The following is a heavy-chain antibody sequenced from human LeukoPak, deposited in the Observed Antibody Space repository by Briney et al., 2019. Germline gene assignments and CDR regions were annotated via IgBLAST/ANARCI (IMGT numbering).Heavy chain of an antibody. CDR1: GFTFSSYS. D-gene: IGHD6-13*01. CDR2: ISSSSSYI. V-gene: IGHV3-21*01. Sequence: PGGSLRLSCAASGFTFSSYSMNWVRQAPGKGLEWVSSISSSSSYIYYADSVKGRFTISRDNAKNSLYLQMNSLRAEDTAVYYCARGRPPIKGIAATPDYWGQGTLVTVSS. J-gene: IGHJ4*02. CDR3: ARGRPPIKGIAATPDY.